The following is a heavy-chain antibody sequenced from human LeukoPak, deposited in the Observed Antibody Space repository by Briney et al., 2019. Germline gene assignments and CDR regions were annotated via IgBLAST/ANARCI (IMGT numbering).Heavy chain of an antibody. D-gene: IGHD1-26*01. Sequence: SETLSLTCTVSGGSISSYYWSWIRQPAGKGLEWIGRIYTSGSTNYNPSLKSRVTMSVDTPKNQFSLKLSSATAADTAVYYCARDGDSGSYIDYWGQGTLVTVSS. CDR2: IYTSGST. V-gene: IGHV4-4*07. CDR3: ARDGDSGSYIDY. J-gene: IGHJ4*02. CDR1: GGSISSYY.